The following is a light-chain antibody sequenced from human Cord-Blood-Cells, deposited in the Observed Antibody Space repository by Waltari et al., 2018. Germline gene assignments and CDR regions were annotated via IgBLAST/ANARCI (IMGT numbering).Light chain of an antibody. J-gene: IGLJ3*02. Sequence: QSALTQPASVSGSPGQSITISCTGTSSYVGSYTLVSWYQQHPGKAPKLRIYEGSKRPSGVSNRFSGSKSGNTASLTIAGLQAEDEADYYCCSYAGSSTLVFGGGTKLTVL. CDR1: SSYVGSYTL. CDR3: CSYAGSSTLV. V-gene: IGLV2-23*01. CDR2: EGS.